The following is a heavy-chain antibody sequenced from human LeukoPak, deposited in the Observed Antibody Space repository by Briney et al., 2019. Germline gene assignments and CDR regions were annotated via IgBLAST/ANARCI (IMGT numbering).Heavy chain of an antibody. CDR1: GCTFSSYS. D-gene: IGHD1-26*01. V-gene: IGHV3-21*01. CDR2: ISSSSSYI. CDR3: ARDREPQILDYGMDV. Sequence: GGSLRLSCAASGCTFSSYSMNWVRQAPGKGLEWVSSISSSSSYIYYADSMKGRFTISRDNAKNSLYLQMNSLRAEDTAVYYCARDREPQILDYGMDVWGQGTTVTVSS. J-gene: IGHJ6*02.